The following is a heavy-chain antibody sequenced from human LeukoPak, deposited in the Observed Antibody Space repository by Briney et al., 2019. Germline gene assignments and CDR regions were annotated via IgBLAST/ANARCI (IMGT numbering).Heavy chain of an antibody. CDR1: GFTFSSYW. D-gene: IGHD3-10*01. CDR3: ARGPGAIDAFDI. V-gene: IGHV3-74*01. CDR2: INSDGSGT. Sequence: GGSLRLSCAASGFTFSSYWMHWVRQAPGKGLVWVSRINSDGSGTSYADSVKGRFTISRDNAKNTLYLQMNSLRAEDTAVYYCARGPGAIDAFDIWGQGTMVTVSS. J-gene: IGHJ3*02.